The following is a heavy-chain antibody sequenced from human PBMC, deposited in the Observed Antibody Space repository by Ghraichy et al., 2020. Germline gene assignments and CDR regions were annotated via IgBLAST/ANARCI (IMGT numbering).Heavy chain of an antibody. D-gene: IGHD1-26*01. CDR3: ARETGIVGGSYYYYYGMDV. CDR2: IYSGGST. J-gene: IGHJ6*02. Sequence: GESLRLSCAASGFTVSSNYMSWVRQAPGKGLEWVSVIYSGGSTYYADSVKGRFTISRDNSKNTLYLQMNSLRAEDTAVYYCARETGIVGGSYYYYYGMDVWGQGTTVTVSS. V-gene: IGHV3-66*01. CDR1: GFTVSSNY.